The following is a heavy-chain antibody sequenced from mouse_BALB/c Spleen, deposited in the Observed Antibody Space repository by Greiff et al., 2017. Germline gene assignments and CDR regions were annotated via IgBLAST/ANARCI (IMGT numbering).Heavy chain of an antibody. Sequence: EVQLQQTGPELVKPGASVKISCKASGYSFTDYIMLWVKQSHGKSLEWIGNINPYYGSTSYNLKFKGKATLTVDKSSSTAFMQLNSLTSEDSAVYYCARMEEYDYDVGYYAMDYWGQGTSVTVSS. CDR2: INPYYGST. D-gene: IGHD2-4*01. CDR3: ARMEEYDYDVGYYAMDY. CDR1: GYSFTDYI. V-gene: IGHV1-39*01. J-gene: IGHJ4*01.